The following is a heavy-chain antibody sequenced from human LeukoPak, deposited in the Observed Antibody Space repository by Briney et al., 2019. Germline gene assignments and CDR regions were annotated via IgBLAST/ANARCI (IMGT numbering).Heavy chain of an antibody. CDR2: INSDGSNT. CDR3: ARLPTGSSLHY. D-gene: IGHD6-6*01. CDR1: GLTSSSYW. V-gene: IGHV3-74*03. Sequence: GGSLRLSCAASGLTSSSYWMHWVRQAPGKGLVWVSSINSDGSNTMYADSVKGRFTISRDNAKDTLYLQMNSLRAEDTAVYYCARLPTGSSLHYWGQGTLVTVSS. J-gene: IGHJ4*02.